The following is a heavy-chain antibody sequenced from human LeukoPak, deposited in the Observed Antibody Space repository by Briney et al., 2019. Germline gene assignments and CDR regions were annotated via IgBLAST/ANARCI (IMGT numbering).Heavy chain of an antibody. CDR3: TTERYCSSNSCPGAYDI. D-gene: IGHD2-2*01. CDR1: GLNFHNVW. V-gene: IGHV3-15*01. J-gene: IGHJ3*02. CDR2: IKSEIDGGTA. Sequence: GGSLRLSCAASGLNFHNVWMSWVRQAPGKGLEWVGRIKSEIDGGTADYAAPVKGRFSISRDDSKTTLYVQMNSLEIEDTAVYSCTTERYCSSNSCPGAYDIWGQGTMVTVSS.